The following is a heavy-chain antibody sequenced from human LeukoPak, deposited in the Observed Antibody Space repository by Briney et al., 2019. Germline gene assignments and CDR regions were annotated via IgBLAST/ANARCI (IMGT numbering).Heavy chain of an antibody. CDR3: AKLAKSFIFVDV. CDR1: GGSISSYY. Sequence: SETLSLTCTVSGGSISSYYWSWIRRPPGKGLEWIGYIYYSGSTNYNPSLKSRVTISVDTSKNQFSLKLSSVTAADTAVYYCAKLAKSFIFVDVWGKGTTVTVSP. V-gene: IGHV4-59*01. J-gene: IGHJ6*04. D-gene: IGHD3-9*01. CDR2: IYYSGST.